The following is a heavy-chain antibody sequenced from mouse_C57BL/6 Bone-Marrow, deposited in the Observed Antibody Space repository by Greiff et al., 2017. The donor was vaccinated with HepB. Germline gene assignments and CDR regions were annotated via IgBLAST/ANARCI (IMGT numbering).Heavy chain of an antibody. CDR1: GFTFSSYA. CDR2: ISDGGSYT. D-gene: IGHD1-1*01. CDR3: ARDKASITTPPRYFDV. Sequence: EVQLQESGGGLVKPGGSLKLSCAASGFTFSSYAMSWVRQTPEKRLEWVATISDGGSYTYYPDNVKGRFTISRDNAKNNLYLQMSHLKSEDTAMYYWARDKASITTPPRYFDVWGTGTTVTVSS. V-gene: IGHV5-4*01. J-gene: IGHJ1*03.